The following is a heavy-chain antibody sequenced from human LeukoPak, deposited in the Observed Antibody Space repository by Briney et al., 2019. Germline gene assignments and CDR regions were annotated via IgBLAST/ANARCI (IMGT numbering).Heavy chain of an antibody. D-gene: IGHD2-21*02. J-gene: IGHJ4*02. Sequence: GGSLRLSCTASGFTLGDYAMSWVRQAPGKGLEWVGFIRSKAYGGTTEYAASVKGRFTISRDDSKSIAYLQMNSLKTEDTAVHYCTTTYCGGDCYPPNYWGQGTLVTVSS. V-gene: IGHV3-49*04. CDR3: TTTYCGGDCYPPNY. CDR2: IRSKAYGGTT. CDR1: GFTLGDYA.